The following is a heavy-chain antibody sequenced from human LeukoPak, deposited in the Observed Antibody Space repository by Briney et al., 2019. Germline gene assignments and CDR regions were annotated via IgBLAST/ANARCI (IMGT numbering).Heavy chain of an antibody. V-gene: IGHV3-53*01. CDR1: RFTVSNNY. Sequence: GGSLRLSCAASRFTVSNNYMSWVRQAPGKGLEWVSVIYSGGSTYYADSVKGRFTISRDNSKNTLYLQMNSLRAEDTAVYYCATPTKYCSSTSCYNDYYYGMDVWGQGTTVTVSS. CDR2: IYSGGST. D-gene: IGHD2-2*02. J-gene: IGHJ6*02. CDR3: ATPTKYCSSTSCYNDYYYGMDV.